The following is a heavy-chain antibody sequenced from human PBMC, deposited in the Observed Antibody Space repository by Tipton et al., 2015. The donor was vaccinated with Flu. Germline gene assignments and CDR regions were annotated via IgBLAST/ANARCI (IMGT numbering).Heavy chain of an antibody. Sequence: SLRLSCAASGFTFSSYAMHWVRHAPGKGLEWVAVISYDGSSKYYADSVKGRFTVSRDDSKNTLYLQMNSLTVEDTAVYYCARSGRTGIVYYYYGMDVWDQGP. V-gene: IGHV3-30*04. CDR1: GFTFSSYA. D-gene: IGHD6-19*01. CDR3: ARSGRTGIVYYYYGMDV. J-gene: IGHJ6*02. CDR2: ISYDGSSK.